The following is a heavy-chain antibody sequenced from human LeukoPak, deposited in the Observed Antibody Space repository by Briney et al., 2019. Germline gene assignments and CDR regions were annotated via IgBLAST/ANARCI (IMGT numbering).Heavy chain of an antibody. D-gene: IGHD2-15*01. J-gene: IGHJ4*02. V-gene: IGHV1-2*02. CDR1: GYTFTGYY. CDR3: ATLLGGGYCSGGSCRYYFDY. Sequence: ASVKVSCKASGYTFTGYYMHWVRQAPGQGPEWMGWINPNSGGTNYAQKFQGSVTMTRDTSTSTAYMELSRLRSEDTAVYYCATLLGGGYCSGGSCRYYFDYWGQGTLVTVSS. CDR2: INPNSGGT.